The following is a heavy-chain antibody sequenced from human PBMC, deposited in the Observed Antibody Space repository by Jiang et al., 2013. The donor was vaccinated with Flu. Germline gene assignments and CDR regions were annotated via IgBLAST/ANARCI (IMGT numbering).Heavy chain of an antibody. CDR3: AREWVTAIYGMDV. D-gene: IGHD1-14*01. V-gene: IGHV4-4*07. CDR2: IYTSGST. J-gene: IGHJ6*02. CDR1: GGSISSYY. Sequence: GSGLVKPSETLSLTCAVSGGSISSYYWSWIRQPAGKGLERIGRIYTSGSTNYNPSLKSRVTMSVDTSKNQFSLKLSSVTAADTAVYYCAREWVTAIYGMDVWGQGTTVTVSS.